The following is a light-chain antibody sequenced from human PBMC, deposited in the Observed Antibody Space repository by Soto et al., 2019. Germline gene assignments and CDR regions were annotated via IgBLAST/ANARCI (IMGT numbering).Light chain of an antibody. Sequence: QSALTQPASVSGSPGQSITISCTGTSSDVGGYKYVSWYQQNPGKAPKLMIYDVSNRPSGVSNRFSGSKSGNTASLTISGLQAEDEDDYYCSSYTTSSTLIFGGGTKLTVL. CDR3: SSYTTSSTLI. CDR1: SSDVGGYKY. CDR2: DVS. V-gene: IGLV2-14*01. J-gene: IGLJ2*01.